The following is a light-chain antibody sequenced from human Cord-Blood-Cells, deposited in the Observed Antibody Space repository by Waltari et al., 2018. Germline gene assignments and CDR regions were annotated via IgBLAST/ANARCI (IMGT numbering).Light chain of an antibody. J-gene: IGLJ3*02. Sequence: QSALTQPAPVSGSPGPSITISFTGTSSDVGEYNYVSRYQQHPGKAPKLMIYDVSNRPPGVSIRFAGSKSGNTAYRTSSGLQGEDVADYNCSSDTSGITVVFGGGTKLTVL. CDR3: SSDTSGITVV. V-gene: IGLV2-14*03. CDR2: DVS. CDR1: SSDVGEYNY.